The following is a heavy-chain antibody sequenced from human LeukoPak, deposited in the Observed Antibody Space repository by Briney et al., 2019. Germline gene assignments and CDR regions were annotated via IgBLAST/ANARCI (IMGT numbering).Heavy chain of an antibody. J-gene: IGHJ3*02. CDR2: IYYSGST. CDR1: GGSISSYY. V-gene: IGHV4-59*01. Sequence: SETLSLTRTVSGGSISSYYWSWIRQPPGKGLEWIGYIYYSGSTNYNPSLKSRVTISVDTSKNQFSLKLSSVTAADTAVYYCAGTPPPSRYDFWSGYYFRGDAFDIWGQGTMVTVSS. D-gene: IGHD3-3*01. CDR3: AGTPPPSRYDFWSGYYFRGDAFDI.